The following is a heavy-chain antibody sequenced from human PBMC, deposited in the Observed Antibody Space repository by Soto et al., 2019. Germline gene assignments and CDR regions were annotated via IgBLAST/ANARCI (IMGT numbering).Heavy chain of an antibody. Sequence: GGSLRLSCAASGFTFSSYAMSWVRQAPGKGLEWVSTVSVSGGSTYYADSVKGRFSISRDNPKNTLYVQMNSLRVEDTAAYNSANSINIYGATPPLDPSDYCGQGTLVTVSS. J-gene: IGHJ4*02. CDR2: VSVSGGST. D-gene: IGHD3-3*02. V-gene: IGHV3-23*01. CDR3: ANSINIYGATPPLDPSDY. CDR1: GFTFSSYA.